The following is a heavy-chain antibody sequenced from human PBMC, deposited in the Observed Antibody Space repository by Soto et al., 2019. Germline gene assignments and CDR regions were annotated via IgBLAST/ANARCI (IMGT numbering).Heavy chain of an antibody. J-gene: IGHJ4*02. CDR2: ITGSGGGT. V-gene: IGHV3-23*01. Sequence: EVQLLESGGGLVQPGGSLRLSCAASGFTFSNYAMTWVRQAPGKGLEGVSVITGSGGGTYFVDSVKGRFTISRDNSNSTMSLHMNSLRAEDTAVYYCANRPLTAAGFDYWGQGTLVTVSS. CDR1: GFTFSNYA. CDR3: ANRPLTAAGFDY. D-gene: IGHD6-13*01.